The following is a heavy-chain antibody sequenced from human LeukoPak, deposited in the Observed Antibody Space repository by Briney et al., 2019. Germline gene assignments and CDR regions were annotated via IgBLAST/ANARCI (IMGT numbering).Heavy chain of an antibody. CDR1: GVSISSTTYH. J-gene: IGHJ6*03. CDR3: ARLLLYYYYIDV. CDR2: TYFSGTT. Sequence: SETLSLTCTVSGVSISSTTYHWGWIRQPPGKGLEWIGSTYFSGTTYYNPSLKSRVTISVDASENQFSLKLNSVTAADTAVYYCARLLLYYYYIDVWGKGTTVTVSS. V-gene: IGHV4-39*01.